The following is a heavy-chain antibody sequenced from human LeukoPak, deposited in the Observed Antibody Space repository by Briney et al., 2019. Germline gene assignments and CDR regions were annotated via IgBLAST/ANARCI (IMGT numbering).Heavy chain of an antibody. J-gene: IGHJ5*02. V-gene: IGHV3-48*04. CDR3: ARDGIAAAGPRPVVDP. CDR1: GFAFSSYA. CDR2: ISSSGSTI. Sequence: PGGSLRLSCAASGFAFSSYAMSWVRQAPGKGLEWVSYISSSGSTIYYADSVKGRFTISRDNAKNSLYLQMNSLRAEDTAVYYCARDGIAAAGPRPVVDPWGQGTLVTVSS. D-gene: IGHD6-13*01.